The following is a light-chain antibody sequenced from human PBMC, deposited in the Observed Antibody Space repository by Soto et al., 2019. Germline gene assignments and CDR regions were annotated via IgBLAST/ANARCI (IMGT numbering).Light chain of an antibody. CDR2: AAS. CDR1: QGIRNF. V-gene: IGKV1-27*01. Sequence: DIQMTQSPTSLSASVGDRVTITCRASQGIRNFVAWYQQKPGKAPKLLLYAASTLQSGVPFGFSGSGSGTNLTLNIISVQADDVATYSCQKYSCVPIFAPGTKVEIK. CDR3: QKYSCVPI. J-gene: IGKJ3*01.